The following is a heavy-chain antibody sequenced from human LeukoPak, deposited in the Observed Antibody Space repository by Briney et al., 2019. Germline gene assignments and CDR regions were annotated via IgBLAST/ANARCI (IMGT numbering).Heavy chain of an antibody. CDR3: AKRAFSGSFYSAFDI. CDR2: ISGSGGST. D-gene: IGHD1-26*01. V-gene: IGHV3-23*01. J-gene: IGHJ3*02. Sequence: GSLRLSCAASGFTFSTYAMSWVRQAPGKGLEWVSSISGSGGSTYYADSVKGRFTISRDNSKKTLYLQMNSLRAEDTALYYCAKRAFSGSFYSAFDIWGQGTMVTVSS. CDR1: GFTFSTYA.